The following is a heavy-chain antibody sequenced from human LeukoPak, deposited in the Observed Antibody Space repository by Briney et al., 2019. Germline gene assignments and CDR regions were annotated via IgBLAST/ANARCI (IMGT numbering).Heavy chain of an antibody. CDR1: GFTFSNYG. Sequence: HTGGSLRLSCAASGFTFSNYGIHWVRQAPGKGLEWVAVISYDGTNKYYADSVKGRFAISRDNAKNTLYLQMNSLRAEDTAVYYCARGEDDYGGGDAFDIWGQGTMVTVSS. J-gene: IGHJ3*02. CDR2: ISYDGTNK. CDR3: ARGEDDYGGGDAFDI. D-gene: IGHD4-23*01. V-gene: IGHV3-30*03.